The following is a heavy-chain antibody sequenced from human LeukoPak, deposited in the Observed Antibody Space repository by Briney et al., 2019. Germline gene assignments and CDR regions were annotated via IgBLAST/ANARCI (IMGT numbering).Heavy chain of an antibody. D-gene: IGHD1-26*01. J-gene: IGHJ2*01. CDR3: AKDRTVGASYWYFDL. CDR2: ISGSGDNT. Sequence: GGSLRPSCAASGFTFDNYAMTWVRQAPGKGLEWVSGISGSGDNTYYADSVKGRFTISRDNSKNTLHLQMKSLRAEDTAVYYCAKDRTVGASYWYFDLWGRGTLVTVSS. V-gene: IGHV3-23*01. CDR1: GFTFDNYA.